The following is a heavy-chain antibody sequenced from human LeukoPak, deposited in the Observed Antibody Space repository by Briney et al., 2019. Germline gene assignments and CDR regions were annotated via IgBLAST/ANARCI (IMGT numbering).Heavy chain of an antibody. CDR3: AKDLTAMVRGYFDY. V-gene: IGHV3-30*18. Sequence: GGSLRLSCAASGFTFSSYGMHWVRQAPGKGLEWVAVISHDGSNKYYGDSVKGRFTISRDNSKNTLSLQMNSLRAEDTAVYYCAKDLTAMVRGYFDYWGQGTLVTVSS. J-gene: IGHJ4*02. CDR2: ISHDGSNK. D-gene: IGHD5-18*01. CDR1: GFTFSSYG.